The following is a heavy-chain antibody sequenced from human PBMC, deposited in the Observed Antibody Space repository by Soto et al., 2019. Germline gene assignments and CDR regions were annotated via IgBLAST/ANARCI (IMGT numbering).Heavy chain of an antibody. D-gene: IGHD3-22*01. Sequence: SETLSLTCTVSGGSIGSYYWSWIRQPPGKGLEWIGYIYYSGSTNYNPSLKSRVTISVDTSKNQFSLKLSSVTAADTAVYYCARYHYYDTSGYYYFDYWGQGTLVTVSS. J-gene: IGHJ4*02. CDR2: IYYSGST. CDR1: GGSIGSYY. V-gene: IGHV4-59*08. CDR3: ARYHYYDTSGYYYFDY.